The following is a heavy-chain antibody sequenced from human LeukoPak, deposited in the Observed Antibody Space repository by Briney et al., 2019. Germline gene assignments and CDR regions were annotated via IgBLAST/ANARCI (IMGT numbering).Heavy chain of an antibody. J-gene: IGHJ4*02. V-gene: IGHV4-39*07. CDR3: ARFSKAAVADPWGYYFDY. CDR1: GGSISSSSYY. Sequence: PSEALSLTCTVSGGSISSSSYYWGWIRQPPGKGLEWIGSIYYSGSTYYNPSLKSRVTISVDTSKNQFSLKLSSVTAADTAVYYCARFSKAAVADPWGYYFDYWGQGTLVTVSS. CDR2: IYYSGST. D-gene: IGHD6-19*01.